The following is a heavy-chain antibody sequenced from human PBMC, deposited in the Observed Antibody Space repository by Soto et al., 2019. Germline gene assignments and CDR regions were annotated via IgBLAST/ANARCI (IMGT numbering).Heavy chain of an antibody. CDR1: EFMFDSYA. Sequence: EVQLVESGGGLVQPGGPLRLSWVAPEFMFDSYAMNWVRQPPGKGLEWVSYISPGGDRIYYAESLKGRITISRDNARNSLSLQMNILSDEDTAVYYCTKSADSAGWGVDFWGQGTLVTVSS. D-gene: IGHD6-19*01. J-gene: IGHJ4*02. V-gene: IGHV3-48*02. CDR3: TKSADSAGWGVDF. CDR2: ISPGGDRI.